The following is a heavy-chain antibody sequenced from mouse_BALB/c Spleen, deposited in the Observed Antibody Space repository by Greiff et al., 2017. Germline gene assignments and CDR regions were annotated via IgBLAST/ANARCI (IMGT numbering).Heavy chain of an antibody. V-gene: IGHV1-54*01. J-gene: IGHJ4*01. CDR3: ARSGIYYYGSSYSYAMDY. CDR2: INPGSGGT. CDR1: GYAFTNYL. D-gene: IGHD1-1*01. Sequence: VQGVESGAELVRPGTSVKVSCKASGYAFTNYLIEWVKQRPGQGLEWIGVINPGSGGTNYNEKFKGKATLTADKSSSTAYMQLSSLTSDDSAVYFCARSGIYYYGSSYSYAMDYWGQGTSVTVSS.